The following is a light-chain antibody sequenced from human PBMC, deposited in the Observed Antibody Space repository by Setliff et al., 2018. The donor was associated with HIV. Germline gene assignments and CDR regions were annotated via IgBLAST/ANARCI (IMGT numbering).Light chain of an antibody. V-gene: IGLV2-14*01. J-gene: IGLJ2*01. CDR3: SSYTSSSTLVV. Sequence: QSVLTQPVSVSGSPGQSITISCTGTDSDVGGYNYVSWYQQHPGKAPKLMIYDVNDRPSGVSNRFSGSKSGNTASLTISGLQAEDEADYYCSSYTSSSTLVVFGGGTKVTVL. CDR2: DVN. CDR1: DSDVGGYNY.